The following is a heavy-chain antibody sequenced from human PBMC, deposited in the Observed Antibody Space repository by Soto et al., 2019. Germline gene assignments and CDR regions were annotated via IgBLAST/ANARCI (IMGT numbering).Heavy chain of an antibody. CDR3: ARRIEESAWLIYGMDV. J-gene: IGHJ6*02. CDR2: IIPIFGTA. CDR1: GGTFSSYA. Sequence: SVTVSCKASGGTFSSYAIRWVRQAPGQGLEWMGGIIPIFGTANYAQKFQGRVTITADESTSTAYMELSSLRSEDTAVYYCARRIEESAWLIYGMDVWGQGTTVTVSS. D-gene: IGHD5-12*01. V-gene: IGHV1-69*13.